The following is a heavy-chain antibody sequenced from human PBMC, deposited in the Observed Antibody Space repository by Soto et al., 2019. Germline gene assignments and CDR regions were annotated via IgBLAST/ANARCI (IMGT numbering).Heavy chain of an antibody. D-gene: IGHD2-15*01. Sequence: SVKVSCKVSGYTLTELSMHWVRQAPGKGLEWMGGFDPEDGETIYAQKFQGRVTMTEDTSTDTAYMELSSLRSEDTAVYYCAVTRCSGGSCYSDAFDIWGQGTMVTVSS. CDR2: FDPEDGET. CDR1: GYTLTELS. J-gene: IGHJ3*02. V-gene: IGHV1-24*01. CDR3: AVTRCSGGSCYSDAFDI.